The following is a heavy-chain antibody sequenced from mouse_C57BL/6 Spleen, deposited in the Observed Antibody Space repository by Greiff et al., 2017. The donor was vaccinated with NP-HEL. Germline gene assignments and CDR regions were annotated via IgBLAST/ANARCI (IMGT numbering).Heavy chain of an antibody. CDR1: GYSITSGYY. Sequence: ESGPGLVKPSQSLSLTCSVTGYSITSGYYWNWIRQFPGNKLEWMGYISYDGSNNYNPSLKNRISITRDTSKNQFFLKLNSVTTEDTATYYCARGGYYGGYFDVWGTGTTVTVSS. J-gene: IGHJ1*03. CDR2: ISYDGSN. V-gene: IGHV3-6*01. CDR3: ARGGYYGGYFDV. D-gene: IGHD1-1*01.